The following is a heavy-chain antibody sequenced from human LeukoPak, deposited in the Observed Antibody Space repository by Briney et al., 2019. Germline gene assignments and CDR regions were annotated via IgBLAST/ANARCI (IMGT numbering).Heavy chain of an antibody. CDR2: INPNSGGT. CDR1: GYTFTGYY. Sequence: ASVKVSCKASGYTFTGYYMHWVRQAPGQGLEWMGWINPNSGGTNYAQKFQGRVTMTRDTSISTAYMELSRLRSDDTAVYYRARGNSGYDYYHDYWGQGTLVTVSS. J-gene: IGHJ4*02. V-gene: IGHV1-2*02. D-gene: IGHD5-12*01. CDR3: ARGNSGYDYYHDY.